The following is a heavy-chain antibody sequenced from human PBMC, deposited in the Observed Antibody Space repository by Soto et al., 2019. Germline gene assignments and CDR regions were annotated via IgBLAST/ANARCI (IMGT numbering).Heavy chain of an antibody. Sequence: QVQLVQSGAEVKKPGASVKVSCKASGYTFTSYGISWVRQAPGQGLEWMGWISAYNGNTNYAQKLQGRVTMTTDTSTSTAYIGLRRLRSDDAAVYSSARGVGWEPLDYWRQGTLVTVSS. CDR2: ISAYNGNT. V-gene: IGHV1-18*01. D-gene: IGHD1-26*01. CDR3: ARGVGWEPLDY. CDR1: GYTFTSYG. J-gene: IGHJ4*02.